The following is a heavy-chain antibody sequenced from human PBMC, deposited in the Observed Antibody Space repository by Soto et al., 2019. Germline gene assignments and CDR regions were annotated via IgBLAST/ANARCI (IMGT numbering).Heavy chain of an antibody. Sequence: PGGSLRLSCVASGFSITSFAMRWVRQAPGKGLEWASAISASGGSTYADSVKGRFTISRDNSKNTTYLQMNSLRVEDTAAYYCWKVMSSVSCSGALKYWGQGTMVTVSS. V-gene: IGHV3-23*01. D-gene: IGHD1-26*01. CDR2: ISASGGST. CDR1: GFSITSFA. CDR3: WKVMSSVSCSGALKY. J-gene: IGHJ4*02.